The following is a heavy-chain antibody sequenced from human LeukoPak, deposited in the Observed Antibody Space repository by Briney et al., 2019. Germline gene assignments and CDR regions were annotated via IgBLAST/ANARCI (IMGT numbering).Heavy chain of an antibody. CDR1: GFTFSSYE. Sequence: GGSLRLSCAASGFTFSSYEMNWVRQAPGKGLEWFSYISSSGSTIYYADSVKGRFTISRDNAKNSLYLQMNSLRAEDTAVYYCARGDDILTGYYLFDYWGQGTLVTVSS. V-gene: IGHV3-48*03. J-gene: IGHJ4*02. CDR3: ARGDDILTGYYLFDY. D-gene: IGHD3-9*01. CDR2: ISSSGSTI.